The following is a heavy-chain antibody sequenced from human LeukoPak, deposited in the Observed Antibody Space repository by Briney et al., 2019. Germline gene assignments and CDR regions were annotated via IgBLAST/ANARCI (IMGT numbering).Heavy chain of an antibody. J-gene: IGHJ4*02. CDR3: ATDRGVPAAPGYFDY. Sequence: ASVKVSCKVSGYTLTELSMHWVRQAPGKGLEWMGGFDPEDGETIYAQKFQGRVTMTEDTSTDTAYMELSSLRSEDTAVYYCATDRGVPAAPGYFDYWGQGTLVTVSS. CDR1: GYTLTELS. CDR2: FDPEDGET. V-gene: IGHV1-24*01. D-gene: IGHD2-2*01.